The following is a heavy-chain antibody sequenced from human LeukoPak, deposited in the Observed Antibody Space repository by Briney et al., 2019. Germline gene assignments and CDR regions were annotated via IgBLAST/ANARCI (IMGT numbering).Heavy chain of an antibody. J-gene: IGHJ4*02. CDR1: GFTVDSNY. V-gene: IGHV3-23*01. CDR2: ISGSGGST. Sequence: GGSLRLSCAASGFTVDSNYLSWVRQAPGKGLEWVSAISGSGGSTYYADSVKGRFTISRDNSKNTLYLQMNSLRAEDTAVYYCAKVATVSYYFDYWGQGTLVTVSS. CDR3: AKVATVSYYFDY. D-gene: IGHD4-17*01.